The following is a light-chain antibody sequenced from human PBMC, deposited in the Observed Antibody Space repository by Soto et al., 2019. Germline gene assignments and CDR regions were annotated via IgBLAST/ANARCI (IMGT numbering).Light chain of an antibody. J-gene: IGKJ4*01. V-gene: IGKV3-15*01. CDR3: QQYYSYPLT. CDR2: AAS. CDR1: QSIRNY. Sequence: EIVLTQSPATLSLSPGERATLSCRASQSIRNYLAWYQQKPGQAPRLLIYAASTLQSGVPSRFSGSGSGTDFTLTISCLQSEDFATYYCQQYYSYPLTFGGGTKVEIK.